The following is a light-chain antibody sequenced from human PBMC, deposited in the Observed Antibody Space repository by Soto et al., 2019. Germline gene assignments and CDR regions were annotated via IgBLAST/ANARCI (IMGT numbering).Light chain of an antibody. CDR3: SSYTNGRTSYV. V-gene: IGLV2-14*01. Sequence: QSVLTQPASVSGSPGQSITISCTGTSSDVGGYNYVSWYQQHAGKAPKVMIYEVSNRPSGVSNRFSGSKSGNTASLTISGLQAEEEADYYCSSYTNGRTSYVFGTGTKVTVL. CDR1: SSDVGGYNY. J-gene: IGLJ1*01. CDR2: EVS.